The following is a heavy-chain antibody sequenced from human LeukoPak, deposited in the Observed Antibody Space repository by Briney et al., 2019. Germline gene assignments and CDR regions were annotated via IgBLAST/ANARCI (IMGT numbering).Heavy chain of an antibody. V-gene: IGHV3-48*01. J-gene: IGHJ4*02. CDR3: ARESIVTAGVIDY. Sequence: GGSLRLSYAASGFTFSSYSMNWVRQAPGKGLEWVSYISSSSSTIYYADPVKGRFTISRDNAKNSLYLQMNSLRAEDTAVYYCARESIVTAGVIDYWGQGTLVTVSS. CDR1: GFTFSSYS. D-gene: IGHD2-2*01. CDR2: ISSSSSTI.